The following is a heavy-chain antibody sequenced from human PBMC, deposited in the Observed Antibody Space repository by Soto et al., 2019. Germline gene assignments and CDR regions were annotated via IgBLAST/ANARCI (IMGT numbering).Heavy chain of an antibody. CDR1: GFTFTGYY. CDR2: IDPKSGDT. D-gene: IGHD2-2*02. J-gene: IGHJ5*02. CDR3: ARVVPTAIYLGWFDR. Sequence: QVQLVQSGAEVKKPGASVKVSCKASGFTFTGYYIHWVRQAPGQGLEWMGWIDPKSGDTKYVEKFQGRVTMTRDTSVSTVYMELNRLRSDETAVYYCARVVPTAIYLGWFDRWGQGTLVTVSS. V-gene: IGHV1-2*02.